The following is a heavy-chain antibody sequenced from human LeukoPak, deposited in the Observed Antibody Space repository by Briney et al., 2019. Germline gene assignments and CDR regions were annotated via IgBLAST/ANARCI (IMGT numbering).Heavy chain of an antibody. V-gene: IGHV3-23*01. CDR1: GCTFSSYA. J-gene: IGHJ6*02. Sequence: GGSLRLSCAASGCTFSSYAMSWVRQAPGKGLEWVSAISGSGGSTYYADSVKGRFTISRDNSKNTLYLQMNSLRAEDTAVYYCASKYYDFWSGYQNLYYYYGMDVWGQGTTVTVSS. D-gene: IGHD3-3*01. CDR3: ASKYYDFWSGYQNLYYYYGMDV. CDR2: ISGSGGST.